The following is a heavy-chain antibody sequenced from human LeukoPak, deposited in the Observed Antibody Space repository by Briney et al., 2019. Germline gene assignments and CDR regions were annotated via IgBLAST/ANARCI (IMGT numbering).Heavy chain of an antibody. CDR3: ARELISGSPFVY. CDR1: GGSLSTYY. J-gene: IGHJ4*02. D-gene: IGHD1-14*01. V-gene: IGHV4-59*01. Sequence: PSETLSLTCAVSGGSLSTYYWSWIRQPPGKGLEWIGYVFFSGGTKYNPSLQSRVTMSADTSRNTFSLNLSSVTPSDTAVYYCARELISGSPFVYWGQGMRVIVSP. CDR2: VFFSGGT.